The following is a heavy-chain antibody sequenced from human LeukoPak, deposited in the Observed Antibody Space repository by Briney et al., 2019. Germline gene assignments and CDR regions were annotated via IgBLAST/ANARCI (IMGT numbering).Heavy chain of an antibody. D-gene: IGHD3-10*01. V-gene: IGHV3-66*01. CDR3: ARGVSGFDY. Sequence: GGSLRLSCAASGFTFSSYAMSWVRQAPGKGLEWVSVIYSGGSIYYADSVKGRFTISRDNSKNTLYLQMNSLRAEDTAVYYCARGVSGFDYWGQGTLVTVSS. J-gene: IGHJ4*02. CDR1: GFTFSSYA. CDR2: IYSGGSI.